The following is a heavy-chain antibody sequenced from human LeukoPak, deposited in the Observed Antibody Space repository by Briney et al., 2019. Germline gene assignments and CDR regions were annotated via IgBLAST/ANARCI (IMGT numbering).Heavy chain of an antibody. V-gene: IGHV1-69*05. J-gene: IGHJ6*03. D-gene: IGHD6-6*01. CDR2: IIPIFGTA. CDR3: ARADCSSSSGGYMDV. Sequence: ASVKVSCKASGGTFSSYAISWVRQAPGQGLEWMGGIIPIFGTANYAQKFQGRVTITTDESTSTAYTELSSLRSEDTAVYYCARADCSSSSGGYMDVWGKGTTVTVSS. CDR1: GGTFSSYA.